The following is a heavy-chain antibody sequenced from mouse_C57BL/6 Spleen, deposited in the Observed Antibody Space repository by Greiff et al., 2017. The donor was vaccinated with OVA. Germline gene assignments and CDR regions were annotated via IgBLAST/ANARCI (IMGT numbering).Heavy chain of an antibody. J-gene: IGHJ2*01. V-gene: IGHV1-82*01. Sequence: VQLQQSGPELVKPGASVKISCKASGYAFSSSWMNWVKQRPGKGLEWIGRIYPGDGDTNYNGKFKGKATLTADKSSSTAYMQLSSLTSEDSAVYFCARKDYGSSYVLDYWGQGTTLTVSS. CDR1: GYAFSSSW. CDR3: ARKDYGSSYVLDY. CDR2: IYPGDGDT. D-gene: IGHD1-1*01.